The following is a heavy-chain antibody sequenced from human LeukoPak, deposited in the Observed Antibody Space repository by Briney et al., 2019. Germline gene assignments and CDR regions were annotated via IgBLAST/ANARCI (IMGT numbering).Heavy chain of an antibody. CDR2: INHSGRT. Sequence: SETLSPTCAVYGGSFSSYYWNWIRQPPGKGLEWIGEINHSGRTNYNPSLKSRVTISVDTSKNQFSLKLSSVTAADTAVYYCARGEYDLDYGDYDSGTDFDYWGQGTLVTASS. CDR3: ARGEYDLDYGDYDSGTDFDY. CDR1: GGSFSSYY. D-gene: IGHD4-17*01. J-gene: IGHJ4*02. V-gene: IGHV4-34*01.